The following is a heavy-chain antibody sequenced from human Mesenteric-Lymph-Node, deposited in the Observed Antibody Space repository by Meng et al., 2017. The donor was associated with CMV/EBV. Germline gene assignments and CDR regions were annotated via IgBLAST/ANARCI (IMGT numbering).Heavy chain of an antibody. V-gene: IGHV3-23*01. CDR2: INSAGGST. CDR3: ATDYSNYDY. Sequence: GESLKISCAASGFTFSDYYMNWVRQAPGKGLEWVSTINSAGGSTYYADSVKGRFTISRDNSKNTLYLQMNSLRAEDTAVYYCATDYSNYDYWGQGTLVTVSS. D-gene: IGHD4-11*01. CDR1: GFTFSDYY. J-gene: IGHJ4*02.